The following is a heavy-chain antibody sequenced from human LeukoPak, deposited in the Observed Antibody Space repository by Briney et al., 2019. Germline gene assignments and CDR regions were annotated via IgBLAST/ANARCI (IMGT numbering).Heavy chain of an antibody. CDR3: ARETTVIKKIDY. J-gene: IGHJ4*02. Sequence: GGSLSLSCEASGFTFSSYSMNWVRQAPGKGLEWVSSISSSSGYIYYADSVKGRFTISRDNAKNSLYLQMNSLRDEDTAIYYCARETTVIKKIDYWGQGTLVTVSS. D-gene: IGHD4-17*01. CDR1: GFTFSSYS. CDR2: ISSSSGYI. V-gene: IGHV3-21*01.